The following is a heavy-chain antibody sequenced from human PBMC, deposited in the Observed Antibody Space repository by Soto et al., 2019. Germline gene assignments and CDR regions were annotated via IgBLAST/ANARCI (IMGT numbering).Heavy chain of an antibody. J-gene: IGHJ4*02. CDR3: ARGVGDYGDYFDY. V-gene: IGHV4-4*02. D-gene: IGHD4-17*01. CDR1: SGSISSSNW. Sequence: PSETLSLTCAVSSGSISSSNWWSWVRHPPGKGLEWIGEIYHSGSTNYNPSLKSRVTISVDKSKNQFSLKLSSVTAADTAVYYCARGVGDYGDYFDYWGQGTLVTVSS. CDR2: IYHSGST.